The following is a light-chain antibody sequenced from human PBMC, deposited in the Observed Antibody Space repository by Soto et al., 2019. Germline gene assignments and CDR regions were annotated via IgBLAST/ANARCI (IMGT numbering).Light chain of an antibody. CDR3: GTWDSSLSVNYV. V-gene: IGLV1-51*02. CDR1: SSNIGNNY. J-gene: IGLJ1*01. CDR2: ENN. Sequence: QSVLTQPPSVSAAPGQKVTISCSGSSSNIGNNYVSWYQQLPGTAPKLLIYENNKRPSGIPDRFSGSKSGTSATLGINGLQTGDESDYYCGTWDSSLSVNYVFGTGTKLTVL.